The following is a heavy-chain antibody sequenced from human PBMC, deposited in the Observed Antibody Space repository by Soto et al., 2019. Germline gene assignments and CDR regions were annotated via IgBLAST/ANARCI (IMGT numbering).Heavy chain of an antibody. D-gene: IGHD3-10*01. CDR1: GYTFTSYD. CDR2: MNPNSGNT. CDR3: ARGVYYYGSGVPDYYYYYMDV. Sequence: ASVKVSCKASGYTFTSYDINWVRQDNGQGLEWMGWMNPNSGNTGYAQKFQGRVTMTRNTSISTAYMELSSLRSEDTAVYYCARGVYYYGSGVPDYYYYYMDVWGKGTTVTVSS. J-gene: IGHJ6*03. V-gene: IGHV1-8*01.